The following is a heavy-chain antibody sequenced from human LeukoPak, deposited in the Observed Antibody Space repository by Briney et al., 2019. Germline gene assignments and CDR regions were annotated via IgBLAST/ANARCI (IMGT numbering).Heavy chain of an antibody. V-gene: IGHV4-59*01. Sequence: SKTLSLTCSVSGDSINSNYWSWMRQPPGKGLEWIGYIYYGGSTNYNPSLKSRVSMSVDTSKNQFSLNLSSVTAADTAVYYCARLLAGCPGGRCRAHFDYWGQGTLVTVSS. CDR2: IYYGGST. J-gene: IGHJ4*02. D-gene: IGHD2-15*01. CDR3: ARLLAGCPGGRCRAHFDY. CDR1: GDSINSNY.